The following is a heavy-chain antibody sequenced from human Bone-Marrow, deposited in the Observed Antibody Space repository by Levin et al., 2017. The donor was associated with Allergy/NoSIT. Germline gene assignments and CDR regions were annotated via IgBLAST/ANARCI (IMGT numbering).Heavy chain of an antibody. V-gene: IGHV4-39*01. CDR3: VRHDEVITNCLDY. J-gene: IGHJ4*02. D-gene: IGHD3-22*01. CDR1: GGSIGNSPYY. CDR2: IAYTGAK. Sequence: SETLSLTCSVSGGSIGNSPYYWGWVRQPPGKGLEWIGSIAYTGAKSYNPSLKSRVTVSVDTSRNPFSLKLTSVTAADTALYYCVRHDEVITNCLDYWGQGTLVTVSS.